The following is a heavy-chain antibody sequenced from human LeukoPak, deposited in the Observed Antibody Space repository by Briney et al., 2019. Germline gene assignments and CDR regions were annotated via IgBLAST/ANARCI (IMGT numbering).Heavy chain of an antibody. V-gene: IGHV3-48*03. CDR2: ISSGGSTI. D-gene: IGHD3-22*01. J-gene: IGHJ4*02. CDR1: GFTFSSYE. Sequence: GGSLRLSCAASGFTFSSYEMNWVRQAPGKGLEWVSYISSGGSTIYYADSVKGRFTISRDNAKNSLYLQMNSLRAEDTADYYCARGEYYYDSSGSPFDYWGQGTLVTVSS. CDR3: ARGEYYYDSSGSPFDY.